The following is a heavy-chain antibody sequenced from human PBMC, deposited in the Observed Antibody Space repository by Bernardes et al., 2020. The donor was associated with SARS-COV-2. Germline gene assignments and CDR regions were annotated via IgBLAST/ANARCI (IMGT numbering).Heavy chain of an antibody. V-gene: IGHV3-74*01. Sequence: GGSLRLSCTASGFILSMYWMHWVRQVPGKGLVWVSHINSDGSGTSYADSVKGRFTISRDNAKNTLYLQMHSLRAEDSAVYYCARDSSVEFDYWGRGTLVTVSS. CDR1: GFILSMYW. CDR3: ARDSSVEFDY. J-gene: IGHJ4*02. CDR2: INSDGSGT.